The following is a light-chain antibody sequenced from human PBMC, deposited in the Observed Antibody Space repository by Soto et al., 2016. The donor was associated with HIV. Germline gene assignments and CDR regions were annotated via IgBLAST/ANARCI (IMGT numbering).Light chain of an antibody. CDR3: QAWDSSTAV. J-gene: IGLJ2*01. V-gene: IGLV3-1*01. CDR1: ELGGRY. CDR2: QDD. Sequence: SYELTQPPSVSVSPGQTARITCSGDELGGRYVSWYQQRPGQSPVLAIYQDDKRPSGIPERFSGSNSGNTATLTISGTQAMDEADYYCQAWDSSTAVFGGGTKLTVL.